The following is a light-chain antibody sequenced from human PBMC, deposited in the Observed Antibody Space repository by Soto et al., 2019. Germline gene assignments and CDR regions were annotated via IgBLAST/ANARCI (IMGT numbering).Light chain of an antibody. V-gene: IGKV1-5*03. CDR1: QTISSW. CDR3: QHYNSYSEA. J-gene: IGKJ1*01. Sequence: DIHMAPSPSTLSGSVGDRVTITCRASQTISSWLAWYQQKPGKAPKLLIYKASTLKSGVPSRFSGSGSGTEFTLTISSLQPDDFATYYCQHYNSYSEAFGQGTKVDIK. CDR2: KAS.